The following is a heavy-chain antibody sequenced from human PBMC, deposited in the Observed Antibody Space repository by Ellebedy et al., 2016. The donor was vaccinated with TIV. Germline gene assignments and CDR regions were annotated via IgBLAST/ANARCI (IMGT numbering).Heavy chain of an antibody. CDR1: GGSFSGYY. Sequence: MPSETLSLTCAVYGGSFSGYYWSWIRQPPGKGLEWIGEINHSGSTNYNPSLKSRVTISVDTSKNQFSLKLSSVTGADTAVYYCARGRWVLLWGQGTLVTVSS. D-gene: IGHD5-24*01. J-gene: IGHJ4*02. CDR3: ARGRWVLL. CDR2: INHSGST. V-gene: IGHV4-34*01.